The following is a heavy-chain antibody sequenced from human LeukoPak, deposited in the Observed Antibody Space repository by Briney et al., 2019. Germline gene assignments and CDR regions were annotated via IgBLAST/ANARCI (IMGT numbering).Heavy chain of an antibody. V-gene: IGHV3-30-3*02. Sequence: PGGSLRLSCAASGFTFSSYAMHWVRQAPGKGLEWVAIISYDGTKKYYADSVKGRFTISRDNSKNTLFLQMNSLRAEDTAVYYCAKKSPGTYYAPPDYWGQGTLVTVSS. CDR3: AKKSPGTYYAPPDY. D-gene: IGHD3-10*01. J-gene: IGHJ4*02. CDR2: ISYDGTKK. CDR1: GFTFSSYA.